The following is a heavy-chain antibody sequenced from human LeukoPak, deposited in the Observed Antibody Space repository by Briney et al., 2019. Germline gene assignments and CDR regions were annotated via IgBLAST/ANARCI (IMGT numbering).Heavy chain of an antibody. CDR3: HYYDFPPMAYFDY. V-gene: IGHV1-69*04. CDR2: ITPILGIA. D-gene: IGHD3-22*01. CDR1: GGTFSSYA. Sequence: ASVKVSCKASGGTFSSYAISWVRQAPGQGLEWMGRITPILGIANYAQKFQGRVTITADKSTSTAYMELSSLRSEDTAVYYCHYYDFPPMAYFDYWGQGTLVTVSS. J-gene: IGHJ4*02.